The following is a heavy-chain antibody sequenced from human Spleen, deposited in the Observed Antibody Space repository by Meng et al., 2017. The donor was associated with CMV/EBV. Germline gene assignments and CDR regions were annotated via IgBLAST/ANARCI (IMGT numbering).Heavy chain of an antibody. V-gene: IGHV4-34*01. CDR1: GESFSGYY. Sequence: SETLSLTCAVYGESFSGYYWSWIRQPPGKGLEWIGEINHSGSTNYNPSLKSRVTISVHTSKRQFSLKLSPVTAADTAVYYCAKDFGGGQHQYLLYDHWGQGTLVTVSS. J-gene: IGHJ4*02. CDR3: AKDFGGGQHQYLLYDH. D-gene: IGHD3-16*01. CDR2: INHSGST.